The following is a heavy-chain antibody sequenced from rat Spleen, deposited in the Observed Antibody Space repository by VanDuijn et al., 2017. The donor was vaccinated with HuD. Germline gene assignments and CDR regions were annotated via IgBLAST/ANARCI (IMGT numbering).Heavy chain of an antibody. Sequence: EVQLVESGGGLVLPGRSLKLSCVASGFPFSDYWMTWIRQAPGKGLEWVASITNASGGTHYPDSVKGRFTISRDVAKSTLYLQMNSLQTDDTGTYYCTRDSNNNYGAYWYFDFWGPGTMVTVSS. CDR2: ITNASGGT. CDR1: GFPFSDYW. CDR3: TRDSNNNYGAYWYFDF. J-gene: IGHJ1*01. D-gene: IGHD1-10*01. V-gene: IGHV5-31*01.